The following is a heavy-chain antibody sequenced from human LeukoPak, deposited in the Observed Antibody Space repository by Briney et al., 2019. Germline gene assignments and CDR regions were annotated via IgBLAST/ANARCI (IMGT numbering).Heavy chain of an antibody. J-gene: IGHJ4*02. CDR1: GGSFSGYY. D-gene: IGHD2-2*01. CDR2: INHSGST. V-gene: IGHV4-34*01. Sequence: SETLSLTCAVYGGSFSGYYWSWIRQPPGKGLEWIGEINHSGSTNYNPSLKSRVTISVDTSKNQFSLKLSSVTAADTAVYYCAKRPRTGYQLAYSYYFDYWGQGTLVTVSS. CDR3: AKRPRTGYQLAYSYYFDY.